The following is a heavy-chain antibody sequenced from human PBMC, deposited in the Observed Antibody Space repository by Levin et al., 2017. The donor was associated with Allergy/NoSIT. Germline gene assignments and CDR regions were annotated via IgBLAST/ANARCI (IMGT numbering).Heavy chain of an antibody. V-gene: IGHV4-31*02. CDR2: IYYSGST. D-gene: IGHD2-2*01. CDR3: ARGGGIVVVPAGPGVVIAWFDP. CDR1: GGSISSGGYY. Sequence: SQTLSLTCTVSGGSISSGGYYWSWIRQHPGKGLEWIGYIYYSGSTYYNPSLKSRVTISVDTSKNQFSLKLSSVTAADTAVYYCARGGGIVVVPAGPGVVIAWFDPWGQGTLVTVSS. J-gene: IGHJ5*02.